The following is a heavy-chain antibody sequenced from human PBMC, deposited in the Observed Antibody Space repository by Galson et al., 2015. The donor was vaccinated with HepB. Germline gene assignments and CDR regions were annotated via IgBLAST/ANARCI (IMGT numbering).Heavy chain of an antibody. V-gene: IGHV3-74*01. CDR3: ATDLYCSSAGCYSI. J-gene: IGHJ4*02. D-gene: IGHD2-2*01. CDR2: INEDGSRA. Sequence: SLRLSCAASGFSFNNKWMSWVRQGPGKGLVLVSRINEDGSRAIYADSVKGRFTTSRDSAKNTLYLQMDSLRAEDTAVYYCATDLYCSSAGCYSIWGQGTLVTVSS. CDR1: GFSFNNKW.